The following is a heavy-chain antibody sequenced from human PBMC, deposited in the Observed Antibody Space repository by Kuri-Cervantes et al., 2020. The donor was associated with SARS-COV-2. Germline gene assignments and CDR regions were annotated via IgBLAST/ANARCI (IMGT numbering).Heavy chain of an antibody. V-gene: IGHV4-31*01. CDR2: IYYSGST. Sequence: SETLSLTCTVSGGSISSGGYYWSWIRQHPGKGLEWIGYIYYSGSTYYNPSLKTPVTISVDTSKIQFSLKLSSVTAAYKSVYYSARGNELWGNHFDYWGQGTLVTVSS. J-gene: IGHJ4*02. CDR1: GGSISSGGYY. CDR3: ARGNELWGNHFDY. D-gene: IGHD7-27*01.